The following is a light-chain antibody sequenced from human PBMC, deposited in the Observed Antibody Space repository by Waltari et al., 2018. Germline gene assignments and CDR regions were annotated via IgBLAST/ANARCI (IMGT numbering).Light chain of an antibody. CDR3: QQYGRSIT. J-gene: IGKJ4*01. CDR1: QSLAGNTY. CDR2: HAS. V-gene: IGKV3-20*01. Sequence: DIVLTQSPGTLSLSPGERATLSCRASQSLAGNTYLAWYRQKPGQAPRLLIYHASIRATGIPDRFSGSGSGTDFTLTISRLEPEDLAVYYCQQYGRSITFGGGTKVEIK.